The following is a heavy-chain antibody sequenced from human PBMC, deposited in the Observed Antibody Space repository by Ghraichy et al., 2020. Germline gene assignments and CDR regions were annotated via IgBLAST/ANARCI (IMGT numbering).Heavy chain of an antibody. J-gene: IGHJ6*02. Sequence: GGSLRLSCVGSGFTFGSYNINWVRQSPGKALEWVSYITSSSRSIFYADSVKGRFTISRDNAQNSLYLQMNSLRNDDTAVYYCARASRVVRFYYYDGMDVWGQGTTVTVSS. CDR2: ITSSSRSI. CDR3: ARASRVVRFYYYDGMDV. D-gene: IGHD4-23*01. CDR1: GFTFGSYN. V-gene: IGHV3-48*02.